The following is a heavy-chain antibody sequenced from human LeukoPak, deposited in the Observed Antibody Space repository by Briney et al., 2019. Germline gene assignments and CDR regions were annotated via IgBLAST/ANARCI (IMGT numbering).Heavy chain of an antibody. CDR2: INHSGST. D-gene: IGHD2-15*01. J-gene: IGHJ6*03. CDR3: AGVVAATLYYYYYMDV. Sequence: KTSETLSLTCAVYGGSFSGYYWSWIRQPPGKGLEWIGEINHSGSTNYNPSLKSRVTISVDTSKNQFSLKLSSVTAADTAVYYCAGVVAATLYYYYYMDVWGKGTTVTVSS. V-gene: IGHV4-34*01. CDR1: GGSFSGYY.